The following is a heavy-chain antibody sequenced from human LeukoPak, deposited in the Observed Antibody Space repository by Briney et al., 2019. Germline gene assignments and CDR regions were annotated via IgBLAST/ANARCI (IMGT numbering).Heavy chain of an antibody. Sequence: GGSLRLSCAASGFTFSSCTMSWVRQAPGKGLEWVSGSGRDGATYYVDSVKGRFTISRDNSKNTLYLQMNSLRADDTAVYYCANLEVTMIRGAWGQGTLVTAFS. CDR1: GFTFSSCT. CDR2: SGRDGAT. V-gene: IGHV3-23*01. CDR3: ANLEVTMIRGA. D-gene: IGHD3-10*01. J-gene: IGHJ5*02.